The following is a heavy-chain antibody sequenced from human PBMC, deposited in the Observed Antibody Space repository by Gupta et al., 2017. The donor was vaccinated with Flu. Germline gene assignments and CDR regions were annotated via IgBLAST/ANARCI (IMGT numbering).Heavy chain of an antibody. CDR1: GYTFTGYY. CDR3: AREIPAIAVSGTSDY. CDR2: INPNSGGT. J-gene: IGHJ4*02. Sequence: GAEVKKPGGSVKVSCKASGYTFTGYYMHWARQAPGQGLEWMGWINPNSGGTNYAQKFQGRVTMTRDTSISTAYMELSRLRSDDTAVYYCAREIPAIAVSGTSDYWGQGTRVTVSS. D-gene: IGHD6-19*01. V-gene: IGHV1-2*02.